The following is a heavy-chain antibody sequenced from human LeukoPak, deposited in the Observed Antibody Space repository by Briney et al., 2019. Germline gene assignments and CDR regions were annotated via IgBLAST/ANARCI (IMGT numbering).Heavy chain of an antibody. Sequence: GGSLRLSCAASGFNFNDYWMHWVRHGPGKGLVWVSRINSDGRSIVYADSVKRRFTISRDNARNSLYLQMNSLRAEDTAVYYCARDTTGDAGGVFDSWGQGTLVTVSS. CDR1: GFNFNDYW. J-gene: IGHJ4*02. CDR2: INSDGRSI. CDR3: ARDTTGDAGGVFDS. V-gene: IGHV3-74*01. D-gene: IGHD1-1*01.